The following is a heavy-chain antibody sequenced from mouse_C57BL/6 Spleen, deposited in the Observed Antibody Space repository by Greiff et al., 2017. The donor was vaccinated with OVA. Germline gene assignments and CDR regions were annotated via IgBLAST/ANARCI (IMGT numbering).Heavy chain of an antibody. D-gene: IGHD1-1*01. V-gene: IGHV1-62-2*01. Sequence: QVQLQQSGAELVKPGASVKLSCKASGYTFTEYTIHWVKQRSGQGLEWIGWFYPGSGSIKYNEKFKDKATLTADKSSSTVYMELSRLTSEDSAVYFCARYEEVYYYGSNYAMDYWGQGTSVTVSS. CDR2: FYPGSGSI. J-gene: IGHJ4*01. CDR3: ARYEEVYYYGSNYAMDY. CDR1: GYTFTEYT.